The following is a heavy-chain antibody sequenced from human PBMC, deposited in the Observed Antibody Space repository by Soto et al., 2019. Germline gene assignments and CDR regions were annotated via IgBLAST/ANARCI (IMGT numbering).Heavy chain of an antibody. V-gene: IGHV3-30*18. D-gene: IGHD3-10*01. CDR3: AKQIDHYASGSGDY. CDR2: ISYDGSNK. J-gene: IGHJ4*02. Sequence: GGSLRLSCAASGFTFSNFGMHWVRQAPGKGLEWVALISYDGSNKYYADSVKGRFTISRDNSKNTLFLQMNSLRAEDTAVYYCAKQIDHYASGSGDYWGQGTLVTVSS. CDR1: GFTFSNFG.